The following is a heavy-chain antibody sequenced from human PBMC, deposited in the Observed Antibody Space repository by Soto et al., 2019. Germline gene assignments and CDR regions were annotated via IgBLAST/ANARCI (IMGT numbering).Heavy chain of an antibody. J-gene: IGHJ5*02. D-gene: IGHD2-15*01. CDR1: GFTFSNAW. V-gene: IGHV3-15*01. CDR3: TTVIDCSGGSCYSPGLAVAGFDP. CDR2: IKSKTDGGTT. Sequence: GGSLRLSCAASGFTFSNAWMSWVRQAPGKGLEWVGRIKSKTDGGTTDYAAPVKGRFTISRDDSKNTLYLQMNSLKTEDTAVYYCTTVIDCSGGSCYSPGLAVAGFDPWGQGTLVTVSS.